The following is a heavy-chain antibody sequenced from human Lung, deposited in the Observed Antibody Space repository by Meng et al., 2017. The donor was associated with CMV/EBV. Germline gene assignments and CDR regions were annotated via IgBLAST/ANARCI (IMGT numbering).Heavy chain of an antibody. D-gene: IGHD3-10*01. CDR3: ARMNNFSGAFDV. CDR1: GGSISTSY. V-gene: IGHV4-59*01. J-gene: IGHJ3*01. CDR2: LYYNGSP. Sequence: SETLSLXCSVSGGSISTSYWTWIRQPPGKGLEYIGYLYYNGSPNYNPSLKSRVTISIDTSKKQFSLKLTSVTAAGTAVYYCARMNNFSGAFDVWGQGSVVTVSS.